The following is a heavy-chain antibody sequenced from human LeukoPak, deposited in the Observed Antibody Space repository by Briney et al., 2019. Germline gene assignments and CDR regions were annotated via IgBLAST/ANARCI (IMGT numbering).Heavy chain of an antibody. Sequence: QPGGSLRLSCAASGFTFSSYWMSWVPQAPGKGLKWLANIKQDGSEKYYVDSVKGRFTISRDNAKNSLDLQMNSLRAEDTAVYYCAIDRYSSGWYTFDYWGQGTLVTVSS. D-gene: IGHD6-19*01. CDR3: AIDRYSSGWYTFDY. J-gene: IGHJ4*02. CDR1: GFTFSSYW. CDR2: IKQDGSEK. V-gene: IGHV3-7*02.